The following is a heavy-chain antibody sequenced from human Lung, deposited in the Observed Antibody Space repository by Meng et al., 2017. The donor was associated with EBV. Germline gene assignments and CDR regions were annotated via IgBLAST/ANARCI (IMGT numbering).Heavy chain of an antibody. CDR3: AKITGSYWLEYFHR. J-gene: IGHJ1*01. D-gene: IGHD1-26*01. Sequence: EVQLLESGGGLVQPGGSRKRCRAASGFSFSSFAMSWVRQAPGKGLEWVSSLSVNGATYYAPSVEGRFTISRDNSKNILALQMNSLRAEDTAQYYCAKITGSYWLEYFHRWGPGTMVTVS. CDR2: LSVNGAT. V-gene: IGHV3-23*01. CDR1: GFSFSSFA.